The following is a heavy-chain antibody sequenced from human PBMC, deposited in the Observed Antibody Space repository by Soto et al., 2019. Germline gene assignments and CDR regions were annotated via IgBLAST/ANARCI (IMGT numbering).Heavy chain of an antibody. D-gene: IGHD6-13*01. CDR3: ARHLGQQLSDNWFDP. Sequence: SQTLSLTSTVSGGSISSCYWSCFRHPPGKGLEWIGYIYYSGSTNYNPSLKSRVTISVDTSKNQFSLKLSSVTAADTAVYYCARHLGQQLSDNWFDPWGQGTLVTVS. CDR1: GGSISSCY. V-gene: IGHV4-59*08. CDR2: IYYSGST. J-gene: IGHJ5*02.